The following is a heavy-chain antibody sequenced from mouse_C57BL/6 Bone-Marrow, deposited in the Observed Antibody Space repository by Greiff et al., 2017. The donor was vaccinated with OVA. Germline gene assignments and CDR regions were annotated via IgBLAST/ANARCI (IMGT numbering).Heavy chain of an antibody. J-gene: IGHJ4*01. CDR3: ALYGTYAMDY. Sequence: VQLQQPGAELVKPGASVKLSCKASGYTFTSYWMHWVKQRPGQGLEWIGMIHPNSGSTNYNEKFKSKATLTVDKSSSTAYMQLSSLTSEDSSVYYCALYGTYAMDYWGQGTSVTVSS. CDR2: IHPNSGST. CDR1: GYTFTSYW. V-gene: IGHV1-64*01. D-gene: IGHD2-1*01.